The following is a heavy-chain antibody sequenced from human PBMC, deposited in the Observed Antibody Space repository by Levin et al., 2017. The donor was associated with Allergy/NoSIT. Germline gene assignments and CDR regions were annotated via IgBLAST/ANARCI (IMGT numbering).Heavy chain of an antibody. V-gene: IGHV3-48*03. CDR3: ARDFEF. J-gene: IGHJ4*02. CDR2: ITYDGGAI. Sequence: GESLKISCAASGFTFRTYRMNWIRQAPGRGLEWVSYITYDGGAIYYADSVEGRFTISRDNAKNSLFLQMNSLRAEDTAVYYCARDFEFWGQGTLVTVSS. CDR1: GFTFRTYR.